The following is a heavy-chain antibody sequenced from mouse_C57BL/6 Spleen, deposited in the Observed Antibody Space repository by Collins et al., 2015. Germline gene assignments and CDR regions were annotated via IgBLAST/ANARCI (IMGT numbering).Heavy chain of an antibody. V-gene: IGHV4-1*01. Sequence: EVKLLQSGGGLVQPGGSLKLSCAASGIDFSRYWMSWVRRAPGKGLEWIGEINPDSSTINYAPSLKDKFIISRDNAKNTLYLQMSKVRSEDTALYYCASSIYYGPYYFNYWGQGTTLTVSS. CDR1: GIDFSRYW. CDR2: INPDSSTI. CDR3: ASSIYYGPYYFNY. D-gene: IGHD2-1*01. J-gene: IGHJ2*01.